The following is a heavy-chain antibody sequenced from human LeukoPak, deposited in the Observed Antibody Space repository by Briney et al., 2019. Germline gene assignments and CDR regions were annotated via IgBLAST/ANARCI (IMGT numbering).Heavy chain of an antibody. D-gene: IGHD6-19*01. CDR3: ARDLGIAVAGTNSPDNYYGMDV. V-gene: IGHV4-34*01. CDR1: GGSFSGYY. Sequence: TSETLSLTCAVYGGSFSGYYWSWIRQPPGKGLEWIGEINHSGSTNYNPSLKSRVTISVDKSKNQFSLKLSSVTAADTAVYYCARDLGIAVAGTNSPDNYYGMDVWGQGTTVTVSS. CDR2: INHSGST. J-gene: IGHJ6*02.